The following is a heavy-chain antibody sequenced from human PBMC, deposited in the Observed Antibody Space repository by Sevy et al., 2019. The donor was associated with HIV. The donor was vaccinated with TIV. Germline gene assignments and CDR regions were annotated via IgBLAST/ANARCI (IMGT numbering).Heavy chain of an antibody. CDR1: GFTFSSYR. CDR3: ARAVLEISTWRSDY. CDR2: ISSNSAYI. J-gene: IGHJ4*02. V-gene: IGHV3-21*01. D-gene: IGHD1-1*01. Sequence: GGSLRLSSAASGFTFSSYRMTWVRQAPGKGLEWVSCISSNSAYINYADSVKGRFTISRDNAKNLLYLQMDSLRAEDTAVYYCARAVLEISTWRSDYWGQGTQVTVSS.